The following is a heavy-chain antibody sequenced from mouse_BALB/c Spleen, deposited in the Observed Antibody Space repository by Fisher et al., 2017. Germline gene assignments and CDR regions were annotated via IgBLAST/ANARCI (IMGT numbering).Heavy chain of an antibody. CDR3: ARVYYEGYAMDY. Sequence: KFKGKAKLTADKSSSTAYMQLSSLTSEDSAVYFCARVYYEGYAMDYWGQGTSVTVSS. V-gene: IGHV1-80*01. D-gene: IGHD1-1*01. J-gene: IGHJ4*01.